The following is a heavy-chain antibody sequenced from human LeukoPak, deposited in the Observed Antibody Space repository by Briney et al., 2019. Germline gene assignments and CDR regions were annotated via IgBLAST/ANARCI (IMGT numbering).Heavy chain of an antibody. J-gene: IGHJ3*02. D-gene: IGHD3-10*01. V-gene: IGHV3-23*01. CDR2: ISGSGGST. CDR3: AKAGVRGVIISAFDI. Sequence: GGSLRLSCAASGFTFGSYGMSWVRQAPGKGLEWVSAISGSGGSTYYADSVKGRFTISRDNSKNTLYLQMNSLRAEDTAVYYCAKAGVRGVIISAFDIWGQGTMVTVSS. CDR1: GFTFGSYG.